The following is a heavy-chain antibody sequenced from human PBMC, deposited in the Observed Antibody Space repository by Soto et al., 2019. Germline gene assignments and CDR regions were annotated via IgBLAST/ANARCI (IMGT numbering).Heavy chain of an antibody. CDR3: ASATVVAGTFDF. J-gene: IGHJ4*02. CDR2: ISSGSSNI. CDR1: GFAFRSYN. Sequence: PGGSLTLSCAGSGFAFRSYNMNWVRQPPGKGLEWVASISSGSSNIYYADSVKGRFTISRDNAKDSQYLQMDSLRAEDSAVYYCASATVVAGTFDFWGQGTLLTVSS. V-gene: IGHV3-21*01. D-gene: IGHD2-15*01.